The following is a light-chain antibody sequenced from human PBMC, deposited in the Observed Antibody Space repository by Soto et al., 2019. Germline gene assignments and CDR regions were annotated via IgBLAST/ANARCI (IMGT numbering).Light chain of an antibody. J-gene: IGLJ1*01. Sequence: QSVLTQPPSASGTPGQRVTISCSGSSSNIGSNTINWYQQLPGTAPKLLIYNNNQRPSGVPDRFSGSKSGTSASLAISGLQSEDEADYYCATWDDRLNGPVFGTGTKAT. V-gene: IGLV1-44*01. CDR3: ATWDDRLNGPV. CDR1: SSNIGSNT. CDR2: NNN.